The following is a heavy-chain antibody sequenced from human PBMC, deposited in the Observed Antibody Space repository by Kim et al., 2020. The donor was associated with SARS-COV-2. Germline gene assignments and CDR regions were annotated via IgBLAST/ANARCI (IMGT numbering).Heavy chain of an antibody. Sequence: SETLSLTCAVYGASLSDFQWTWIRQTPGKGMEWIGEINDSGKSDYNPSLRSRISISIDTSKKPFSLKLSSVTAADTAIYYCAAGAPGHWGQGTLVTVSP. J-gene: IGHJ1*01. CDR2: INDSGKS. V-gene: IGHV4-34*01. CDR1: GASLSDFQ. CDR3: AAGAPGH.